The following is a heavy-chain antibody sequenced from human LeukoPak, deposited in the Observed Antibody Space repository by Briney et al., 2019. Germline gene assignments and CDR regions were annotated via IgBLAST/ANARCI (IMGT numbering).Heavy chain of an antibody. D-gene: IGHD6-19*01. Sequence: SETLSLTCTVSGGSISSYYRSWIRQPPGKGLEWIGYIYYSGSTNYNPSLKSRVTISVDTSKNQFSLKLSSVTAADTAVYYCAAFDQWLHDYWGQGTLVTVSS. V-gene: IGHV4-59*08. J-gene: IGHJ4*02. CDR2: IYYSGST. CDR3: AAFDQWLHDY. CDR1: GGSISSYY.